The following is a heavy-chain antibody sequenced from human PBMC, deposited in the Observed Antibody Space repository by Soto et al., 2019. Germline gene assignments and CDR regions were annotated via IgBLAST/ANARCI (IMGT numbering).Heavy chain of an antibody. D-gene: IGHD6-13*01. CDR1: GYTFTGYY. J-gene: IGHJ3*02. CDR2: INPNSGGT. V-gene: IGHV1-2*02. CDR3: AKGILVKPPGTRTFDI. Sequence: QVQLVQSGAEVKKPGASVKVSCKASGYTFTGYYMHWVRQAPGQGLEWMGWINPNSGGTNYAQKFQGRVTMTRDTSISTAYMELSRLRSDDTAVYYCAKGILVKPPGTRTFDIWGQGTMVIVSS.